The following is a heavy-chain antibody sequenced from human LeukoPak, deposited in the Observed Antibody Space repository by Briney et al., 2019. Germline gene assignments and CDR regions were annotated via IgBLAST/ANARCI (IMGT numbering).Heavy chain of an antibody. Sequence: SETLSLNCTVSGGPISTYYWTWIRQPPGKGLEWIGYIYYTGSTNYNPSLKSRVTMSVDTSKNQFSLKLSSVTAADTAVYYCARIIVGPPRPYFDYWGREPWSPSPQ. CDR3: ARIIVGPPRPYFDY. D-gene: IGHD1-26*01. V-gene: IGHV4-59*01. CDR2: IYYTGST. CDR1: GGPISTYY. J-gene: IGHJ4*02.